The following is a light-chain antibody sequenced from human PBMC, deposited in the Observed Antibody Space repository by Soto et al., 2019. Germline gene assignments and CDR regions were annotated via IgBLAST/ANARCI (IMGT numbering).Light chain of an antibody. V-gene: IGKV3-20*01. Sequence: EIVLTQSPVTLSLSPGERATLSFRASQSVSSSYLAWYQQKPGQAPRLLIYGASIRATGIPDRFSGSGSEADFTLTISRLEPEDFALYYCQQYGSSAPITFGQGTRLEIK. CDR1: QSVSSSY. J-gene: IGKJ5*01. CDR2: GAS. CDR3: QQYGSSAPIT.